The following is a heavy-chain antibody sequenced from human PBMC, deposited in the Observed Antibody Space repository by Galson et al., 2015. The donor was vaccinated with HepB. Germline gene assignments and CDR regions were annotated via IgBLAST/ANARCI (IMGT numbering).Heavy chain of an antibody. D-gene: IGHD4-23*01. CDR2: ISSSSSTI. J-gene: IGHJ6*02. Sequence: SLRLSCAASGFTFRSHSLNWAPQAPRKGLEWVSYISSSSSTIHYADSVKGRFTISRDNAKNSLYLQMNSLRAEDTAVYYCARDYGGNSDPDFQYYYGMDVWGQGTTVTVSS. V-gene: IGHV3-48*01. CDR3: ARDYGGNSDPDFQYYYGMDV. CDR1: GFTFRSHS.